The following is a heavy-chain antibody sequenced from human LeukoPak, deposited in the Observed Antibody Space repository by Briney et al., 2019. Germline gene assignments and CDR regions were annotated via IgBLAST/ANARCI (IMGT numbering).Heavy chain of an antibody. Sequence: KPSETLSLTCTVSGGSISSYYWSWIRPPPGKGLEWIGYIYYSGSTNYNPSLKSRVTISVDTSKNQFSLKLSSVTAADTAVYYCARGVEYSSSSGLGYWGQGKLVTVSS. CDR3: ARGVEYSSSSGLGY. J-gene: IGHJ4*02. CDR1: GGSISSYY. V-gene: IGHV4-59*01. CDR2: IYYSGST. D-gene: IGHD6-6*01.